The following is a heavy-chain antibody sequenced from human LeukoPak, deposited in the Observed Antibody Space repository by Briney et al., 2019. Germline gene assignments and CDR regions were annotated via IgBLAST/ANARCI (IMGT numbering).Heavy chain of an antibody. CDR3: ARVNFRDCRGYTWFEP. V-gene: IGHV3-49*03. J-gene: IGHJ5*02. Sequence: GGSLRLSCKGSGVTFSDCAVTWFRQTPGKGLEWVGFVRTKTHGGAPEAAASVRGRFNVSRDDSAGIAYLQMTSLRTEDTAMYYCARVNFRDCRGYTWFEPWGQGTLVTVSS. CDR2: VRTKTHGGAP. D-gene: IGHD3-10*01. CDR1: GVTFSDCA.